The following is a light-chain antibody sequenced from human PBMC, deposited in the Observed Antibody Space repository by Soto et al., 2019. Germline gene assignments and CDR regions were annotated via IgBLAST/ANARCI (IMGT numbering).Light chain of an antibody. V-gene: IGKV1-5*01. CDR3: QQYKSDPWT. J-gene: IGKJ1*01. Sequence: IPMTQCPSSLSAAVGERATIACRASHRIXYWLAWYQQKPGKAPKLLXANVSSLERGGPSRLSGSGSGTEFTLAISSLHPEDFANYYCQQYKSDPWTFGQGTKVDIK. CDR1: HRIXYW. CDR2: NVS.